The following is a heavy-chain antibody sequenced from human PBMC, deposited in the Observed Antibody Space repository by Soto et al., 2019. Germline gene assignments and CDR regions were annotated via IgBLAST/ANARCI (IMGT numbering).Heavy chain of an antibody. CDR3: ARGYSSSWYHYYYYMDV. Sequence: GGSLRLSCAASGFTFSSYWMSWVRQAPGKGLEWVANIKQDGSEKYYVDSVKGRFTISRDNAKNSLYLQMNSLRAEDTAVYYCARGYSSSWYHYYYYMDVWGKGTTVTVSS. J-gene: IGHJ6*03. CDR1: GFTFSSYW. D-gene: IGHD6-13*01. V-gene: IGHV3-7*04. CDR2: IKQDGSEK.